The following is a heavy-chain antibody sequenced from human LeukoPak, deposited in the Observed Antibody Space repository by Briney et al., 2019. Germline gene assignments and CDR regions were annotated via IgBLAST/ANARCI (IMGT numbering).Heavy chain of an antibody. D-gene: IGHD3-16*02. CDR1: GGSISSSSYY. CDR2: IYYSGST. CDR3: ARIPGLGELSLSFDY. J-gene: IGHJ4*02. V-gene: IGHV4-39*01. Sequence: PSETLSLTCTVSGGSISSSSYYWGWIRQPPGKGLEWIGSIYYSGSTYYNPSLQSRVTISVDTSKNQFSLKLSSVTAADTAVYYCARIPGLGELSLSFDYWGQGTLVTVSS.